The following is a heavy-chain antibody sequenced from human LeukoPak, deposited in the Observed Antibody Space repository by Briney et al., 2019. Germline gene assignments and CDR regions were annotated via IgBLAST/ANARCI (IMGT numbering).Heavy chain of an antibody. CDR1: GYTFTSYG. CDR2: IIPIFGTA. V-gene: IGHV1-69*13. J-gene: IGHJ4*02. CDR3: ARLDYGDYGGNDY. D-gene: IGHD4-17*01. Sequence: GASVKVSCKASGYTFTSYGISWVRQAPGQGLEWMGGIIPIFGTANYAQKFQGRVTITADESTSTAYMELSSLRSEDTAVYYCARLDYGDYGGNDYWGQGTLVTVSS.